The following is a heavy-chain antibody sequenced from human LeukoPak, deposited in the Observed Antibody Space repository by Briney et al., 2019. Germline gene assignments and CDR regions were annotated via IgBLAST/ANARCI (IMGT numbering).Heavy chain of an antibody. Sequence: SETLSLTCAVYGASFSGYYWSWIRQPPGKGLEWIGELTQSGNTNYNPSLKSRVIISLDTSKNQLSLKLSSVTAADSAVYYCVRWDPGVLTGYDYWGQGTQVTVSS. CDR2: LTQSGNT. D-gene: IGHD3-9*01. CDR3: VRWDPGVLTGYDY. V-gene: IGHV4-34*01. CDR1: GASFSGYY. J-gene: IGHJ4*02.